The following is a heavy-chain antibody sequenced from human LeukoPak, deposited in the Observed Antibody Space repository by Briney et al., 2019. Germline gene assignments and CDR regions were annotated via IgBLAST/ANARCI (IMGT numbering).Heavy chain of an antibody. D-gene: IGHD4-17*01. CDR2: ISSSSSYI. CDR1: GFTSSSYS. V-gene: IGHV3-21*01. J-gene: IGHJ4*02. Sequence: PGGSLRLSCAASGFTSSSYSMNWVRQAPGKGLEWVSSISSSSSYIYYADSVKGRFTISRDNAKNSLYLQMSSLRAEDTAVYYCAREVYGDYFLDYWGQGTLVTVSS. CDR3: AREVYGDYFLDY.